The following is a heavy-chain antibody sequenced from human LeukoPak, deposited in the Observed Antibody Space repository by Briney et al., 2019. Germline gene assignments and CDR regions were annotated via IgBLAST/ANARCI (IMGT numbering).Heavy chain of an antibody. Sequence: SSETLSLTCTVSGGSISSYYWSWIRQPPGQGLEWIGYIYYSGSTTYNPSLKRRITISVDTSKIQFSLKLTSVTAADTAMYHCARGFAHGDTGSFDYWGQGTLVTVSS. CDR1: GGSISSYY. V-gene: IGHV4-59*01. D-gene: IGHD4-17*01. CDR3: ARGFAHGDTGSFDY. CDR2: IYYSGST. J-gene: IGHJ4*02.